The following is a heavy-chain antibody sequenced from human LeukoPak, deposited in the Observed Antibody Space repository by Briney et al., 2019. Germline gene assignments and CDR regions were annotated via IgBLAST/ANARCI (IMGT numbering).Heavy chain of an antibody. Sequence: KASETLSLTCAVYGGSFSGYYWSWIRQPPGKGLEWIGEINRSGSTNYNPSLKSRVTISVDTSKNQFSLKLSSVTAADTAVYYCARVRPPYSSSWYAGFFDYWGQGTLVTVSS. CDR2: INRSGST. CDR1: GGSFSGYY. J-gene: IGHJ4*02. D-gene: IGHD6-13*01. V-gene: IGHV4-34*01. CDR3: ARVRPPYSSSWYAGFFDY.